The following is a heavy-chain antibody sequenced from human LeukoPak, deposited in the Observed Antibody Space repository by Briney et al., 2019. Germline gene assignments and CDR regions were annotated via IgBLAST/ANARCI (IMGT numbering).Heavy chain of an antibody. CDR3: ARVLGIAVVPGATEDNYFDP. Sequence: SETLSLTCGVYGGSFSSYFWTWIRQSPAKGLEWIGEINQSGDTDYNPSLKSRANISIDTSRSQFSLTLSSVTAADTAMHYCARVLGIAVVPGATEDNYFDPWGQGTLVVVSP. CDR1: GGSFSSYF. V-gene: IGHV4-34*01. J-gene: IGHJ5*02. CDR2: INQSGDT. D-gene: IGHD2-2*01.